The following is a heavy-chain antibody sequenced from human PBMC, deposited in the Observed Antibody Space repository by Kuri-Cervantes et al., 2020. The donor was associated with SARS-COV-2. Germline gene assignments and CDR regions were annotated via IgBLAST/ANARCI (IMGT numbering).Heavy chain of an antibody. V-gene: IGHV4-59*01. CDR2: IYYSGST. J-gene: IGHJ5*02. CDR1: GGSISSYY. CDR3: ARELGLTTVNWFDP. Sequence: SETLSLTCTVSGGSISSYYWSWNRQPPGKGLEWIGYIYYSGSTNYNPSLKSRVTISVDTSKNQFSLKLSSVTAADTAVYYCARELGLTTVNWFDPWGQGTLVTVSS. D-gene: IGHD4-17*01.